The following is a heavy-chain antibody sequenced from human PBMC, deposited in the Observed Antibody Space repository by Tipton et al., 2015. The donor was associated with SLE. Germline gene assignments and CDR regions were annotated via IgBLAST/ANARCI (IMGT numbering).Heavy chain of an antibody. J-gene: IGHJ3*02. D-gene: IGHD2-15*01. CDR3: ARGGLLQSAFDI. Sequence: TLSLTCTVSGGSISSYYWSWIRQPPGKGLEWIGYIYYSGSTNYNPSLKSRVTISVDTSKNQFSLKRSSVTAADTAVYYCARGGLLQSAFDIWGQGTMVTVSS. V-gene: IGHV4-59*01. CDR1: GGSISSYY. CDR2: IYYSGST.